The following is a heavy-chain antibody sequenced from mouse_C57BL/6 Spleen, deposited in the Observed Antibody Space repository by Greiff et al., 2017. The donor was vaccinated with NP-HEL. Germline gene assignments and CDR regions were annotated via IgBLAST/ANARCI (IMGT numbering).Heavy chain of an antibody. CDR3: ARQIYYYGSPYAMDY. CDR2: IDPSDSYT. Sequence: QVQLQQPGAELVMPGASVKLSCKASGYTFTSYWMHWVKQRPGQGLEWIGEIDPSDSYTNYNQKFKGKSTLTVDKSSSTAYMQLSSLTSEDSAVYYCARQIYYYGSPYAMDYWGQGTSVTVSS. CDR1: GYTFTSYW. V-gene: IGHV1-69*01. D-gene: IGHD1-1*01. J-gene: IGHJ4*01.